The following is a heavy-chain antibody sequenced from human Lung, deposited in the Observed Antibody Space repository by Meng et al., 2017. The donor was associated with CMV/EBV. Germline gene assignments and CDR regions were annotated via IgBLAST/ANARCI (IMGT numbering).Heavy chain of an antibody. CDR1: GFIFSGYW. V-gene: IGHV3-7*01. D-gene: IGHD2-8*01. Sequence: GESXKISXAASGFIFSGYWMNWVHQTPGKGLEWVANIKQDGSDKYYADSVKGRFTISRDNAENSLYLQMNSLRAEDTAIYYCARGGPCSNGVCSDYGMDVWGQGTTVTVSS. CDR3: ARGGPCSNGVCSDYGMDV. CDR2: IKQDGSDK. J-gene: IGHJ6*02.